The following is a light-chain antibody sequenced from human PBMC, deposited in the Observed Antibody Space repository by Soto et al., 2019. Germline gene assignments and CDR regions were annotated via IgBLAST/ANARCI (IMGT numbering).Light chain of an antibody. CDR2: GAS. V-gene: IGKV3-15*01. Sequence: EIVMTQSPATLSVSPGERATLSCRARQSVGSNLAWYQQKPGHAPRLLIYGASTRAAGIPARFSGSGSGTEFTLIISSLQSEDSAVYFCQQYNTRWTFGPGTKVEIK. CDR1: QSVGSN. J-gene: IGKJ1*01. CDR3: QQYNTRWT.